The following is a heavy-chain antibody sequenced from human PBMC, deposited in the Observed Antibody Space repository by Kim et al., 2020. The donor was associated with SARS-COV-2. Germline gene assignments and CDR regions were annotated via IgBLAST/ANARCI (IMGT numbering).Heavy chain of an antibody. D-gene: IGHD1-26*01. CDR2: IYHTGTT. CDR3: ARPPTGSRGFDP. V-gene: IGHV4-4*02. CDR1: GDSITSGNW. Sequence: SETLSLTCAVSGDSITSGNWWNWVRQPPGKGLEWIGEIYHTGTTNYNPSLKSRVTISLDKSKNQFSLNLRSVTAADTAVYYCARPPTGSRGFDPWGQGTLVTVSS. J-gene: IGHJ5*02.